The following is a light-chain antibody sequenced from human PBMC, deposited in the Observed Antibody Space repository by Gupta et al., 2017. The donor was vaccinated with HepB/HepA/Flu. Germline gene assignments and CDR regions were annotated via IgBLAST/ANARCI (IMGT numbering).Light chain of an antibody. CDR1: SSNIGNNY. Sequence: QSVLPQPPSASGTPGQRVTISCSGSSSNIGNNYVYWYQHLPGPAPKLLIYRHNEGPSGVPGRFSGSKSGASAALAISGLRSEDEADYYCAAWDDSLSGWVFGGGTKLTVL. CDR2: RHN. J-gene: IGLJ3*02. CDR3: AAWDDSLSGWV. V-gene: IGLV1-47*01.